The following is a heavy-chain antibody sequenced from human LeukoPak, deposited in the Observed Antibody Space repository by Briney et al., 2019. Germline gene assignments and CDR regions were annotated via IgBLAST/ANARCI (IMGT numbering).Heavy chain of an antibody. CDR2: IYYSGST. CDR1: GGSISSYY. D-gene: IGHD1-1*01. J-gene: IGHJ4*02. V-gene: IGHV4-59*01. Sequence: ASETLSLTCTVSGGSISSYYWSWIRQPPGKGLEWIGYIYYSGSTNYNPSLKSRVTISVDTSKNQFSLKLSSVTAADTAVYYCARASTKPGLDYWGQGTLVTVSS. CDR3: ARASTKPGLDY.